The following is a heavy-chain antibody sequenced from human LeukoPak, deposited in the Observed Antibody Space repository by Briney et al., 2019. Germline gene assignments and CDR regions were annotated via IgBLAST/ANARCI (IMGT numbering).Heavy chain of an antibody. CDR1: GFTVSSNY. J-gene: IGHJ5*02. D-gene: IGHD6-19*01. V-gene: IGHV3-53*01. CDR3: ARDASGSGWNWFDP. Sequence: GGSLRLSCAASGFTVSSNYMSWVRQAPGKGLEWVSVIYSGGSTYYADSVKGRFTISRDNSKNTLYLQMNSLRAEDTAVYYCARDASGSGWNWFDPWGQGTLVTVSS. CDR2: IYSGGST.